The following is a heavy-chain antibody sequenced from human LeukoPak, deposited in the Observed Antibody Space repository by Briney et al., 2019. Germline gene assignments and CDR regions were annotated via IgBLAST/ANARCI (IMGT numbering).Heavy chain of an antibody. CDR2: ISHGGST. V-gene: IGHV4-34*01. D-gene: IGHD3-22*01. CDR3: ASLAVKEDLYFDL. Sequence: SETLSLTCGVFGGSLSGYYWSWIRQPPGKGLEWIGEISHGGSTNYNPSFSSRITISIDMSKNQLSLKLTSVTAADTAVYYCASLAVKEDLYFDLWGRGTLVTVSS. J-gene: IGHJ2*01. CDR1: GGSLSGYY.